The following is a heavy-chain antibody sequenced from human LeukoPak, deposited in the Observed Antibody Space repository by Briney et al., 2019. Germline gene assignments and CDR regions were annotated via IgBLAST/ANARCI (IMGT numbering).Heavy chain of an antibody. V-gene: IGHV3-23*01. CDR1: GLAFSSYA. J-gene: IGHJ4*02. D-gene: IGHD1-26*01. CDR3: AKAASGSYLYYFDY. CDR2: ISYSGGST. Sequence: GGSLRLSCAASGLAFSSYAMNWVRQAPGKGLEWVSTISYSGGSTYYVDSVKGRFTISRDNSENTLYLQLNSLRAEDTAVYYCAKAASGSYLYYFDYWGQGTLVTVSS.